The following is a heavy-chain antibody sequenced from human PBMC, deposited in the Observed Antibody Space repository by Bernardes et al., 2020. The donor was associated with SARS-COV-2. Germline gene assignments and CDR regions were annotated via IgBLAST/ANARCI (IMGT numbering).Heavy chain of an antibody. D-gene: IGHD6-13*01. V-gene: IGHV5-51*01. CDR1: GYSFTTYW. CDR3: ARHGRQYSSSWYKNGMDV. J-gene: IGHJ6*02. Sequence: GESLKISCKGSGYSFTTYWIGWVRQMPGKGLEWMGIIYPVDSDTRYSPSFQGQVTISADKSISTAYLQWSSLKASDTAIYYCARHGRQYSSSWYKNGMDVWGQGTTVTVSS. CDR2: IYPVDSDT.